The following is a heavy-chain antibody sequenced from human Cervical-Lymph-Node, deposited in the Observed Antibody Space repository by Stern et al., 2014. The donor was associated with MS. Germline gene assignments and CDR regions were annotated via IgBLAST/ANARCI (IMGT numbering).Heavy chain of an antibody. V-gene: IGHV5-51*01. CDR1: GYSFISSW. Sequence: VQLVESAAEVKKPGESLKISCQGSGYSFISSWIGWVRQMPGKGLEWMAIIYPGDSDTRYNPSCQGQVAISADRSVSTAYLQWGSLKASDTAMYYCATSTGYFLLEYYFDYWGQGTLVTVSS. D-gene: IGHD6-19*01. CDR3: ATSTGYFLLEYYFDY. J-gene: IGHJ4*02. CDR2: IYPGDSDT.